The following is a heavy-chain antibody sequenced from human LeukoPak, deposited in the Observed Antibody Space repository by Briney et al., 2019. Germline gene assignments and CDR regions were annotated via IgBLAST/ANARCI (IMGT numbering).Heavy chain of an antibody. CDR3: AKWTPVPLPIVVVPAAGHNWFDP. D-gene: IGHD2-2*01. V-gene: IGHV3-23*01. CDR2: ISGSGGST. Sequence: PGRSLRLSCAASGFTFSSYAMSWVRQAPGKGLEWVSAISGSGGSTYYADSVKGRFTISRDNSKNTLYLQMNSLRAEDTAVYYCAKWTPVPLPIVVVPAAGHNWFDPWGQGTLVTVSS. CDR1: GFTFSSYA. J-gene: IGHJ5*02.